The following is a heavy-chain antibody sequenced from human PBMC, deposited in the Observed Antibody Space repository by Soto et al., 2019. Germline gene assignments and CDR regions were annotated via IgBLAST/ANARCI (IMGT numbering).Heavy chain of an antibody. CDR1: CASIRSNVW. Sequence: PSETLSLTCSVSCASIRSNVWWSWARQSPGKALEWIGEVFHKGITNYNPSLWGRVTMSVDKANNQFSLVLTSVTAADTGIYYCARDAAVPGEADRFDYWGQGILVTVS. J-gene: IGHJ4*02. D-gene: IGHD6-19*01. CDR2: VFHKGIT. V-gene: IGHV4-4*02. CDR3: ARDAAVPGEADRFDY.